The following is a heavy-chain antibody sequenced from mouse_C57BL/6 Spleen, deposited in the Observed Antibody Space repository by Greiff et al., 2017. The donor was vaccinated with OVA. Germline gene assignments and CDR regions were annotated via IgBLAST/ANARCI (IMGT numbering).Heavy chain of an antibody. Sequence: QVQLQQPGAELVKPGASVKMSCKASGYTFTSYWITWVKQRPGQGLEWIGDIYPGSGSTNYNETFQSKATLTVDTSSSTAYLQLSSLTSEDSAVYYCAREGTTVVERGNAMDYWGQGTSVTVSS. J-gene: IGHJ4*01. CDR2: IYPGSGST. V-gene: IGHV1-55*01. CDR1: GYTFTSYW. D-gene: IGHD1-1*01. CDR3: AREGTTVVERGNAMDY.